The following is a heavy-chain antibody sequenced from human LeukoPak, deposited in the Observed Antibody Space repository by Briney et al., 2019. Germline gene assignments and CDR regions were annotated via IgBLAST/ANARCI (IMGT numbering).Heavy chain of an antibody. CDR1: GFTFSSYT. CDR2: ISSSSSYI. D-gene: IGHD5-18*01. V-gene: IGHV3-21*04. J-gene: IGHJ4*02. Sequence: GGSLRLSCAASGFTFSSYTMNWVRQAPGKGLEWVSSISSSSSYIYYADSVKGRFTISRDNAKNTLYLQMNSLRAKDTAVYYCARYSRRFYYWGQGTLVTVSS. CDR3: ARYSRRFYY.